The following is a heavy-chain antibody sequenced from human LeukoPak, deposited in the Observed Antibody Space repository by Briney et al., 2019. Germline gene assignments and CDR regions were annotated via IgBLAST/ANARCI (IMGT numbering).Heavy chain of an antibody. Sequence: PGGSLRLSCAASGFTFSSYSMNWVRQAPGKGLEWVSSISSNSSYIYYADSVKGRFTISRDNAKNSLYLQMNSLRAEDTAVYYCARVLGVGATFDDYWGQGTLVTVSS. D-gene: IGHD1-26*01. CDR3: ARVLGVGATFDDY. J-gene: IGHJ4*02. CDR2: ISSNSSYI. CDR1: GFTFSSYS. V-gene: IGHV3-21*01.